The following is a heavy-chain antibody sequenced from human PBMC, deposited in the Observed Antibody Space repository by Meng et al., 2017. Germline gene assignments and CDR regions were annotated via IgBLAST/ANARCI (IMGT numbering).Heavy chain of an antibody. V-gene: IGHV4-39*07. J-gene: IGHJ4*02. Sequence: GSLRLSCTVSGGSISSSSYYWGWIRQPPGKGLEWIGSIYYSGSTYYNPSLKSRVTISVDTSKNQFSLKLSSVTAADTAVYYCARVRSTSWPSPPNYFDYWGQGPLVTVSS. CDR2: IYYSGST. CDR1: GGSISSSSYY. D-gene: IGHD2-2*01. CDR3: ARVRSTSWPSPPNYFDY.